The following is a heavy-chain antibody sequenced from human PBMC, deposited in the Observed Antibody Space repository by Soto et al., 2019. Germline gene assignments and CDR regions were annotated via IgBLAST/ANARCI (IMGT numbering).Heavy chain of an antibody. CDR2: INPNSGGT. J-gene: IGHJ6*02. CDR3: ARDLDWNYVNVYYGMDV. D-gene: IGHD1-7*01. Sequence: QVQLVQSGAEVKKPGASVKVSCKASGYTFTGYYMHWVRQAPGQGLEWMGWINPNSGGTNYAQKFQSWVTMTRDTSISTAYMELSRLRSDDTAVYYCARDLDWNYVNVYYGMDVWGQGTTVTVSS. CDR1: GYTFTGYY. V-gene: IGHV1-2*04.